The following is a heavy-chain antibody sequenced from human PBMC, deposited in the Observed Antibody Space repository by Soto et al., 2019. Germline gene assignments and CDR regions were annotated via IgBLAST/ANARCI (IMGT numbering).Heavy chain of an antibody. V-gene: IGHV3-33*01. CDR2: IWHAGGNP. D-gene: IGHD3-10*01. CDR3: AIDPYYGAGKYGLDD. CDR1: GFTFSSYG. J-gene: IGHJ6*02. Sequence: QVQLVESGGGVVQPGRSLRLSCAASGFTFSSYGMHWVRQAPGKGLEWVAVIWHAGGNPQYGGSVKGRFTISRDNSKNTLYLQMNRLGAEDTAAYHCAIDPYYGAGKYGLDDWGQGTTVIVSS.